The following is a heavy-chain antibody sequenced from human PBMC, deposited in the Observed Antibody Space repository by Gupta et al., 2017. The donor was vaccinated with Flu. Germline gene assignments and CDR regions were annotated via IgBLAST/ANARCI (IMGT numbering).Heavy chain of an antibody. V-gene: IGHV3-23*01. CDR1: GFIFPNYA. Sequence: EVQLLESGGGLEQPGGSLRLSCVASGFIFPNYAINWVRQAPGKGLQWISGISNTGGRTSYADSVRGRCVSSRDDSKNTVYLEMNSLRAEDTAIYYCARDGPRRSDCASPDCPTYCLDHWGQGSLVTVSS. D-gene: IGHD2-21*01. CDR3: ARDGPRRSDCASPDCPTYCLDH. CDR2: ISNTGGRT. J-gene: IGHJ4*02.